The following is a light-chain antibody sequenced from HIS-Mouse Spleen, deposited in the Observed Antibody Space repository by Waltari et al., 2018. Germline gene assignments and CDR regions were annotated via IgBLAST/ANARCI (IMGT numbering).Light chain of an antibody. V-gene: IGLV6-57*04. CDR3: QSYDSSNVV. Sequence: NFMLTQPPSVSESPGKTVTISCTRSSGSIASQYVQWYQQRPGRAPTPVIYEDNQRPSGVPDRFSGSIDSSSNSASLTISGLKTEDEADYYCQSYDSSNVVFGGGTKLTVL. J-gene: IGLJ2*01. CDR1: SGSIASQY. CDR2: EDN.